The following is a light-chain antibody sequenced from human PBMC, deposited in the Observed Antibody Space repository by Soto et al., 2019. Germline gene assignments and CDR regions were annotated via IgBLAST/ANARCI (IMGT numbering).Light chain of an antibody. CDR2: RNN. J-gene: IGLJ2*01. Sequence: QSVLTQPPSASGTPGQRVTISCSGSSSNIGGNYVYWYQQLPGTAPKLLIYRNNQRPSGVPDRFSGSKSGTSASLAISGLRAEDEADYYCQSYESSLSGWIFGGGTKLTVL. V-gene: IGLV1-47*01. CDR3: QSYESSLSGWI. CDR1: SSNIGGNY.